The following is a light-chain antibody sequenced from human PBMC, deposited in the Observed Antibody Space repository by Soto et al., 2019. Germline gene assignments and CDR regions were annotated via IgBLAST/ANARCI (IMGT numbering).Light chain of an antibody. CDR1: QSVNSN. CDR3: QQYGSSPWT. J-gene: IGKJ1*01. Sequence: EIVMTQSPATLSVSPGERATLSCRASQSVNSNLAWYQQKPGQAPRLLIYGASARATGFPARFSGSGSGTDFTLTISRLEPEDFAVYYCQQYGSSPWTFGQGAKVDIK. CDR2: GAS. V-gene: IGKV3-15*01.